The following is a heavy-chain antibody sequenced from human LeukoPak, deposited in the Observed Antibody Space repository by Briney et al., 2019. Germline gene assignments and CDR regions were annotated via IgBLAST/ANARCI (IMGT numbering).Heavy chain of an antibody. CDR1: GGSISSSSYY. CDR3: ARPLVPAAILDAFDI. CDR2: IYYSGST. J-gene: IGHJ3*02. V-gene: IGHV4-39*01. D-gene: IGHD2-2*01. Sequence: SETLSLTCTVSGGSISSSSYYWGWLRQPPGKGLEWIGSIYYSGSTYYNPSLKSRVTISVDTSKNQFSLKLSSVTAADTAVYYCARPLVPAAILDAFDIWGQGTMVTVSS.